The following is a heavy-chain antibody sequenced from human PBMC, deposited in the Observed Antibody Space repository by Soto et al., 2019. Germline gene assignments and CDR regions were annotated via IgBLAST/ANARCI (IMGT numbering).Heavy chain of an antibody. Sequence: GGSLRLSCAASGFTVSSNYMSWVRQAPGKGLEWVSVIYSGGSTYYADSVKGRFTISRDNSKNTLYLQMNSLRAEDTAVYYCARWRGYCSGGSCYDAFDIWGQGTMVTVSS. V-gene: IGHV3-66*01. J-gene: IGHJ3*02. D-gene: IGHD2-15*01. CDR1: GFTVSSNY. CDR2: IYSGGST. CDR3: ARWRGYCSGGSCYDAFDI.